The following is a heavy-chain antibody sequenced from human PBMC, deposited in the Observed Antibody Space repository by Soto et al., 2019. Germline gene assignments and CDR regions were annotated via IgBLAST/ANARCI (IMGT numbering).Heavy chain of an antibody. J-gene: IGHJ5*02. CDR1: WGPVTSYH. CDR2: TSCSWNT. D-gene: IGHD4-4*01. Sequence: PSETLSLTSFVSWGPVTSYHWSWIRQFPGKGMESMAYTSCSWNTHYNPSLQSRVTISLDTSKNQLSLKLTYMTAADTAVYYCARYMQAGFSHYFDPGGQGTLVTVSS. V-gene: IGHV4-59*02. CDR3: ARYMQAGFSHYFDP.